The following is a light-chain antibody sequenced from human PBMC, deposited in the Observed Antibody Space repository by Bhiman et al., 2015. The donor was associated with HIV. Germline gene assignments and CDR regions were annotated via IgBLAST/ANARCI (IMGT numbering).Light chain of an antibody. J-gene: IGLJ1*01. V-gene: IGLV2-14*03. Sequence: QSALTQPASVSGSPGQSITISCTGTSSDVGVYNYVSWYQQHPGKAPKLMIYDVSIRPSGVSNRFSGSKSGNTASLTISGLQPEDEADYYCCSYAGNTLYVFGTATKVTVL. CDR2: DVS. CDR1: SSDVGVYNY. CDR3: CSYAGNTLYV.